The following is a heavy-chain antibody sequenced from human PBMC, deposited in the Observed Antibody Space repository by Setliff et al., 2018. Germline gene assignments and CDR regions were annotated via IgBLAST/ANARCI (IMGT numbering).Heavy chain of an antibody. CDR1: GFTFTNYY. CDR3: ARAKGTGWPGY. V-gene: IGHV1-2*02. D-gene: IGHD6-19*01. Sequence: ASVKVSCKASGFTFTNYYMHWVRQAPGQGLEWMGWINLHNGGTNYAQSFQDRVTMTSDTSITTVYVELSGLRSDDTAVYYCARAKGTGWPGYWGQGTLVTVSS. J-gene: IGHJ4*02. CDR2: INLHNGGT.